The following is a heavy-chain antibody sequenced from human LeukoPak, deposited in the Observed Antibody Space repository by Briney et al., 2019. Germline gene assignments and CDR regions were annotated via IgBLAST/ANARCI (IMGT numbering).Heavy chain of an antibody. CDR2: IRYDGSKE. CDR1: GFTFSNSG. J-gene: IGHJ4*02. Sequence: GGSLRLSCAASGFTFSNSGMHWVRQAPGKGLEWVTFIRYDGSKEYYADSVKGRFTISRDNSKNTLYLQMNSLITEDTAVYYCVKAYGSGEAYWGQGTLVTVSS. CDR3: VKAYGSGEAY. D-gene: IGHD3-10*01. V-gene: IGHV3-30*02.